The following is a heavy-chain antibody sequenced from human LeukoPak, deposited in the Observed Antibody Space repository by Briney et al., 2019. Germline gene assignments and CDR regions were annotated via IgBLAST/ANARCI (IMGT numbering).Heavy chain of an antibody. Sequence: ASVKVSCKASGYIFNTNGLSWVRQAPGQGLEWMGWINANTGSTNYAQIFQGRVHMTTDTSTATASMELTSLRSDDTATYYCARDAFQGSSWSNWFDSWGQGTLVIVSS. D-gene: IGHD6-13*01. V-gene: IGHV1-18*01. CDR2: INANTGST. CDR1: GYIFNTNG. J-gene: IGHJ5*01. CDR3: ARDAFQGSSWSNWFDS.